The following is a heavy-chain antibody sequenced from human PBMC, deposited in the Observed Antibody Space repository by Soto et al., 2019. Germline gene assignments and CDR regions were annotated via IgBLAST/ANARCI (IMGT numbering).Heavy chain of an antibody. CDR1: GYTFTKYG. CDR2: ISAYNGNT. J-gene: IGHJ4*02. Sequence: QVQLVQSGAEVKNPGASVKVSCKASGYTFTKYGIGWVRQAPGQGLEWMGWISAYNGNTNYAQKLQGRVTMTTDTSTSTAYMEQRSPRSDATAAYYCAREVAAAGGEYDSRGQGTLGTVSS. D-gene: IGHD6-25*01. CDR3: AREVAAAGGEYDS. V-gene: IGHV1-18*01.